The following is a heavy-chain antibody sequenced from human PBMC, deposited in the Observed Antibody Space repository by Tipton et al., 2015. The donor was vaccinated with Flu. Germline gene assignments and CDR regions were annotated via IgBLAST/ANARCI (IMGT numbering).Heavy chain of an antibody. D-gene: IGHD3-16*02. CDR2: IYRAGST. CDR1: GFTVSSNS. CDR3: ARVLSSEYYYGMDV. V-gene: IGHV3-53*01. J-gene: IGHJ6*02. Sequence: SLRLSCAASGFTVSSNSMSWVRQAPGKGLEWSSLIYRAGSTYYADSVKGRFTISRDNSKNTVFLQMNTLRAEDTAVYYCARVLSSEYYYGMDVWDQGTTVTVSS.